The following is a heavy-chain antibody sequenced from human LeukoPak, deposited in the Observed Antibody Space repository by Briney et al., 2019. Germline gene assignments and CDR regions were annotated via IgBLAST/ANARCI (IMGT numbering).Heavy chain of an antibody. V-gene: IGHV3-21*01. CDR1: GFTFSSYS. CDR3: ARAGHYYDSSGYWTYGMDV. CDR2: ISSSSSYI. J-gene: IGHJ6*02. D-gene: IGHD3-22*01. Sequence: GGSLRLSCAASGFTFSSYSMNWVRQPPGKGLEWVSSISSSSSYIYYADSVKGRFTISRDNAKNSLYLQMNSLGAEDTAVYYCARAGHYYDSSGYWTYGMDVWGQGTTVTVSS.